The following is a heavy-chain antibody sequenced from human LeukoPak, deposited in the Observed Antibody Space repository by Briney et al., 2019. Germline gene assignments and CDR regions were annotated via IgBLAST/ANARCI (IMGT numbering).Heavy chain of an antibody. CDR1: GFTFSSYS. Sequence: GGSLRPSCAASGFTFSSYSMNWVRQAPGKGLGWVSSISSSSSYIYYADSVKGRFTISRDNAKNSLYLQMNSLRAEDTAVYYCARDSAVAGFDYWGRGTLVTVSS. J-gene: IGHJ4*02. D-gene: IGHD6-19*01. CDR2: ISSSSSYI. CDR3: ARDSAVAGFDY. V-gene: IGHV3-21*01.